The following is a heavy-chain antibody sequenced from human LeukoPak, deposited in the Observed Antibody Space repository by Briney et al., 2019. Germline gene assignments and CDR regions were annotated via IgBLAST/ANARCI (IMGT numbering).Heavy chain of an antibody. J-gene: IGHJ4*02. D-gene: IGHD3-3*01. CDR1: GFTFSNYW. V-gene: IGHV3-7*01. CDR2: IKQDGSEK. CDR3: AKFSRSNPNEY. Sequence: PGGSLRLSCAVSGFTFSNYWMSWVRQAPGKGLEWVASIKQDGSEKPYVDSVRGRFTISRDNAKNSLFLQMNSLRAEDTAMYYCAKFSRSNPNEYWGQGTLVTVSS.